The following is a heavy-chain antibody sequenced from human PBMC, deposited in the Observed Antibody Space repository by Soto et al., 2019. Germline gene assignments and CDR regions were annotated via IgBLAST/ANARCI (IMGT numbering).Heavy chain of an antibody. J-gene: IGHJ6*03. CDR3: ARSKAGWFGELLWDYYYMDV. CDR2: INPNSGGT. CDR1: GYTFTCYY. Sequence: ASVKVSCKASGYTFTCYYMHWVRQAPGQGLEWMGWINPNSGGTNYAQKFQGWVTMTRDTSISTAYMELSRLRSDDTAVYYCARSKAGWFGELLWDYYYMDVWGKGTTVTVSS. D-gene: IGHD3-10*01. V-gene: IGHV1-2*04.